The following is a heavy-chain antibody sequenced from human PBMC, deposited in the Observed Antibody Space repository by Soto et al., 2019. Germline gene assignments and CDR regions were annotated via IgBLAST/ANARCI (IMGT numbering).Heavy chain of an antibody. CDR3: ARWGVLHYYFGY. V-gene: IGHV3-7*03. J-gene: IGHJ4*02. D-gene: IGHD1-26*01. CDR1: GFSFSTYW. CDR2: IKQDGSEK. Sequence: GGSLRLSCAASGFSFSTYWMSWVRQAPGKGLEWVANIKQDGSEKHYVDSVKVRFTISRDNAKNSLYLQMNSLKVEDTAVYYCARWGVLHYYFGYWGQGTLVTVSS.